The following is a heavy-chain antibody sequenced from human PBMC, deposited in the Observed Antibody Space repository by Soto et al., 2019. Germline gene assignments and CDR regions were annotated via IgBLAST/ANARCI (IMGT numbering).Heavy chain of an antibody. CDR2: ISGSGGST. D-gene: IGHD3-10*01. J-gene: IGHJ4*02. V-gene: IGHV3-23*01. CDR3: AKTTWFGELSHFDY. Sequence: EVQLLESGGGLVQPGGSLRLSCAASGFTFSSYAMSWVRQAPGKGLEWVSAISGSGGSTYYADSVKGQFTISRDNSKNTLYLQMNSMRTEDTAVYYCAKTTWFGELSHFDYRGQGTLVTGSS. CDR1: GFTFSSYA.